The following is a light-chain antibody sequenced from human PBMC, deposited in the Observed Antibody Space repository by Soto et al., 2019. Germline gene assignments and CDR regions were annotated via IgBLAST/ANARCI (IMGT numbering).Light chain of an antibody. Sequence: DIVMTQSPDSLAVSLGERATINCKSSQSVLYNSNNYNYLAWYQQKPGQPPKLLIYWASTRESGVPDRFSGSGSGTDFTLTISSLQAEDVAVYYCQQYYSIPPTFGQGTKVDIK. CDR3: QQYYSIPPT. V-gene: IGKV4-1*01. J-gene: IGKJ1*01. CDR1: QSVLYNSNNYNY. CDR2: WAS.